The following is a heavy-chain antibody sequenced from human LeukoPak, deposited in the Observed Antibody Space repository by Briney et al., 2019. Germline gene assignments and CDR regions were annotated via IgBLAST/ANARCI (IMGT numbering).Heavy chain of an antibody. Sequence: KPSETLSLTCTVSGGSISSGDYYWSWIRQPPGKGLEWIGYIYYSGSTYYNPSLKSRVTISVDTSKNQFSLKLSSVTAADTAVYYCARALNYYDSSGYNSMRIFAFDIWGQGTMVTVSS. CDR3: ARALNYYDSSGYNSMRIFAFDI. CDR2: IYYSGST. CDR1: GGSISSGDYY. V-gene: IGHV4-30-4*08. J-gene: IGHJ3*02. D-gene: IGHD3-22*01.